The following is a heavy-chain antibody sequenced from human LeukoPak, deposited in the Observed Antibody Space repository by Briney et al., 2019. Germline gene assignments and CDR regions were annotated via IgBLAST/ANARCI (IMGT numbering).Heavy chain of an antibody. CDR1: GFTFSSYA. CDR3: ARGYYYDSSGYDQYLQH. CDR2: ISYDGSNK. Sequence: PGGSLRLSCAASGFTFSSYAMSWVRQAPGKGLEWVAVISYDGSNKYYADSVKGRFTISRDNSKNTLYLQMNSLRAEDTAVYYCARGYYYDSSGYDQYLQHWGQGTLVTVSS. D-gene: IGHD3-22*01. V-gene: IGHV3-30-3*01. J-gene: IGHJ1*01.